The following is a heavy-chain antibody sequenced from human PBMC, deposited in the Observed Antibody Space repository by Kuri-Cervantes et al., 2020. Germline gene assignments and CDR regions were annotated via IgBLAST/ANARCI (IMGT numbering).Heavy chain of an antibody. D-gene: IGHD3-10*01. CDR1: GYTFTGYY. J-gene: IGHJ5*02. V-gene: IGHV1-18*01. CDR2: ISAYNGDT. Sequence: ASVKVSCKASGYTFTGYYIHWVRQAPGQGLEWMGWISAYNGDTNYAQKLQGRVTITRDTSASTAYMELSSLRSEDTAVYYCARSTMVRGPQAWFDPWGQGTLVTVSS. CDR3: ARSTMVRGPQAWFDP.